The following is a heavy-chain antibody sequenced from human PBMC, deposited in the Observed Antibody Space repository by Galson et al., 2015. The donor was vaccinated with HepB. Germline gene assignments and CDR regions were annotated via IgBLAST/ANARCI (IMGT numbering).Heavy chain of an antibody. CDR1: GFTFINYA. CDR3: ATSDYDNFGPLGWFDP. D-gene: IGHD4-11*01. V-gene: IGHV3-23*01. J-gene: IGHJ5*02. CDR2: ISGRGVGTT. Sequence: SLRLSCEASGFTFINYAMRWVGQAPGKGLEWVSSISGRGVGTTYYADSVMGRFTIRRDNSKNTLYLQMNSLRVEDTAVYYCATSDYDNFGPLGWFDPWGQGTQVTVAS.